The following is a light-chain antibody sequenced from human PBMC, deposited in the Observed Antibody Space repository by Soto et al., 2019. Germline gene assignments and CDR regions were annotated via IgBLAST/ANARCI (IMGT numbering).Light chain of an antibody. J-gene: IGKJ4*01. CDR3: QHYDTSLST. Sequence: DIVLTQSPGTLSLSPGERATLSCRASQSIDTISLAWYQQKPGQAPRLLIYGASTRSTGIPDRFGGSGSGTDFTLTISRLEPKDFAVYYCQHYDTSLSTFGGGTTVDI. V-gene: IGKV3-20*01. CDR1: QSIDTIS. CDR2: GAS.